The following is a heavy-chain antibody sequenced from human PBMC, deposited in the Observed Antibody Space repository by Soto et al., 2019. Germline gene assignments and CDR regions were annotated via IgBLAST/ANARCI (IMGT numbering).Heavy chain of an antibody. V-gene: IGHV4-34*01. CDR2: INHSGST. Sequence: QVQLQQWGAGLLKPSEALSLTCAVYGGSYSGYYWSWIRQPPGKGLEWIGEINHSGSTNYNPSLKSRVTISVDTSKNQFSLKLSSVTAADTAVYYCARGSRDCSDGSCYFPYYYYYYMDVWGKGTTVTVSS. CDR1: GGSYSGYY. J-gene: IGHJ6*03. CDR3: ARGSRDCSDGSCYFPYYYYYYMDV. D-gene: IGHD2-15*01.